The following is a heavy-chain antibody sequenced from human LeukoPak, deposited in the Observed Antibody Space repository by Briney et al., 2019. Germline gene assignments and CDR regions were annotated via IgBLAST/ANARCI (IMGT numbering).Heavy chain of an antibody. D-gene: IGHD6-13*01. CDR2: SSDYNGNT. CDR3: ARLNSWYYFDY. CDR1: GYTFTSYG. Sequence: PSVKVSCKASGYTFTSYGISWVRQAPGQGLEWMGWSSDYNGNTNYAQKLQGRVTMTTDTSTSTAYMELRSLRSDDTAVYYCARLNSWYYFDYWGQGTLVTVSS. J-gene: IGHJ4*02. V-gene: IGHV1-18*01.